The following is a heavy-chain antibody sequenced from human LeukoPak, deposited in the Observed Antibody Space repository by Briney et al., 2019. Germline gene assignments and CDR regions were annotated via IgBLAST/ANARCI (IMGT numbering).Heavy chain of an antibody. J-gene: IGHJ4*02. CDR2: TRNKANSYTT. V-gene: IGHV3-72*01. D-gene: IGHD4-17*01. CDR1: GFTFSDHY. Sequence: GGSLRLSCAASGFTFSDHYMDWVRQAPGKGLEWVGRTRNKANSYTTEYAASVKGRFTISRDDSKNSLYLQMNSLKTEDTAVYYCARGMAYERRDYGDYFDYWGQGTLVTVSS. CDR3: ARGMAYERRDYGDYFDY.